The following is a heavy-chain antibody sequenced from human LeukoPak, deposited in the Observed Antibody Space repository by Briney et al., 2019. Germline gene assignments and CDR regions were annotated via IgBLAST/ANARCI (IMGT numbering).Heavy chain of an antibody. D-gene: IGHD2-2*02. Sequence: ATVRVPCKASGYTFTHYDISWVRQAPGQGLKWVGWISAHSGTTNFAQKFQGRLTMTTDTSTNTAYMELRSLRSDDTAVYYCATYCSNVSCYSPLYYMDVWGKGTTVTVSS. CDR1: GYTFTHYD. CDR2: ISAHSGTT. CDR3: ATYCSNVSCYSPLYYMDV. V-gene: IGHV1-18*01. J-gene: IGHJ6*03.